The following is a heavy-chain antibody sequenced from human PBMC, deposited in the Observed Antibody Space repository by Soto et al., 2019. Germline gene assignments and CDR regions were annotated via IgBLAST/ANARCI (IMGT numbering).Heavy chain of an antibody. V-gene: IGHV3-48*02. CDR1: GFTFSSYS. J-gene: IGHJ4*02. CDR2: ISSSSSTI. Sequence: EVQLVESGGGLVQPGGSLRLSCAASGFTFSSYSMNWVRQAPGKGLEWVSYISSSSSTIYYADSVKGRFTISRDNAKNSLYLLMNSLRDEDTAVYYCARDRYDSSGYEAPFDYWGQGTLVTVSS. CDR3: ARDRYDSSGYEAPFDY. D-gene: IGHD3-22*01.